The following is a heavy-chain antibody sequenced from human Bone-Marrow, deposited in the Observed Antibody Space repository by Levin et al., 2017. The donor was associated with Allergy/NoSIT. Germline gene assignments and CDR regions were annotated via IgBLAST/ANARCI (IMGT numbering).Heavy chain of an antibody. Sequence: PGGSLRLSCAASGFTFDDYAMHWVRQAPGKGLEWVSGISWNSGSIGYADSVKGRFTISRDNAKNSLYLQMNSLRAEDTALYYCAKASSGWRSSFDYWGQGTLVTVSS. CDR2: ISWNSGSI. D-gene: IGHD6-19*01. CDR1: GFTFDDYA. V-gene: IGHV3-9*01. CDR3: AKASSGWRSSFDY. J-gene: IGHJ4*02.